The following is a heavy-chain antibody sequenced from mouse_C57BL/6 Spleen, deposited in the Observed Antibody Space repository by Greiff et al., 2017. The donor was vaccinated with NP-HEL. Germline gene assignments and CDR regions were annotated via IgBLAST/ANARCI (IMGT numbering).Heavy chain of an antibody. Sequence: VQLKQSGPELVKPGDSVKISCKASGYSFTGYFMNWVMQSHGKSLEWIGRINPYNGDTFYNQKFKGKATLIVDKSSSTAHMELRSLTSEDSAVYYCARSGDYDYPCYWGQGTTLTVSS. CDR1: GYSFTGYF. V-gene: IGHV1-20*01. D-gene: IGHD2-4*01. CDR2: INPYNGDT. J-gene: IGHJ2*01. CDR3: ARSGDYDYPCY.